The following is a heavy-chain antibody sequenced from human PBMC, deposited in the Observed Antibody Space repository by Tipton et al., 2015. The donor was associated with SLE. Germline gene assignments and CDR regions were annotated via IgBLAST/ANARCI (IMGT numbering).Heavy chain of an antibody. Sequence: LRLSCTVSGAFSSSGSFYWGWVRQPPGKGLEWIGSIYYSGTTYYNPSLKGRVTISVDTSKNQFSLKLTSVTAADTAIYYCAREAYCRVKCYPFDFWGQGTLVTVSS. CDR2: IYYSGTT. D-gene: IGHD2-21*01. V-gene: IGHV4-39*07. J-gene: IGHJ4*02. CDR1: GAFSSSGSFY. CDR3: AREAYCRVKCYPFDF.